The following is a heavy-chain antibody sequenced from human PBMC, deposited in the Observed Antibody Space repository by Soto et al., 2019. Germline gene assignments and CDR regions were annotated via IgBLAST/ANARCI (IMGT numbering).Heavy chain of an antibody. Sequence: GGSLRLSCAASGFTFSSYAMAWVRRAPGKGLEWVSAISGSGNTTYYADSVKGRFTISGDSSKNTLYLQMNSLRAEDTAVYFCAKDLSSSWYPQYWGQGTLVTVSS. J-gene: IGHJ4*02. CDR2: ISGSGNTT. CDR3: AKDLSSSWYPQY. D-gene: IGHD6-13*01. V-gene: IGHV3-23*01. CDR1: GFTFSSYA.